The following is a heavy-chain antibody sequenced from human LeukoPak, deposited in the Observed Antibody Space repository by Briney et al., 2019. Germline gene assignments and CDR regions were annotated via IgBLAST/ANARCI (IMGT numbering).Heavy chain of an antibody. J-gene: IGHJ6*02. CDR3: ARVRGVIITNYYYGMDV. Sequence: SETLSLTCTVSGGSISSYYWSWIRQPPGKGLEWIGYIYYSGSTNYNPSLKSRVTISVDTSKNQFSLKLSSVTAADTAVYYCARVRGVIITNYYYGMDVWGQGTTVTVSS. CDR1: GGSISSYY. CDR2: IYYSGST. V-gene: IGHV4-59*01. D-gene: IGHD3-10*01.